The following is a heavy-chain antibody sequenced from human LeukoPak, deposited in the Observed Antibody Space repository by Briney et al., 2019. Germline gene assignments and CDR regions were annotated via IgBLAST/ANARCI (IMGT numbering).Heavy chain of an antibody. CDR2: IYSGGGT. V-gene: IGHV3-53*04. CDR3: ARAGVENAFDI. Sequence: GGSLRPSCAASGFSVSNNYMNWVRQAPGKGLEWVSVIYSGGGTYYADSVKGRFTISRHNSNNTLYLQMNSLKPEDTAVYYCARAGVENAFDIWGRGTMVTVSS. J-gene: IGHJ3*02. CDR1: GFSVSNNY.